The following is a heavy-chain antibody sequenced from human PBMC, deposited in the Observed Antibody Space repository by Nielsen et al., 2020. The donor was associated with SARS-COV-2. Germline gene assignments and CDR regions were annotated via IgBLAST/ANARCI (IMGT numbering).Heavy chain of an antibody. CDR1: GLTFSNSW. V-gene: IGHV3-11*04. CDR3: ARAPSYFEY. J-gene: IGHJ4*02. CDR2: INLSGSTK. Sequence: GESLKISCVVSGLTFSNSWMSWVRQAPGKGPEWLAYINLSGSTKAYADSVRGRFTISRDNAKNSLYLQMDTLRAEDTAVYYCARAPSYFEYWGQGTLVSVSS.